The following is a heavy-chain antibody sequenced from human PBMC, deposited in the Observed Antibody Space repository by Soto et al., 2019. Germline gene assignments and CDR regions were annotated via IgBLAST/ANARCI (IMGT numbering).Heavy chain of an antibody. D-gene: IGHD5-18*01. CDR3: VRDFEGRYGYGPFDY. J-gene: IGHJ4*02. CDR1: GFTFSSCW. V-gene: IGHV3-7*03. CDR2: IKEDGSGN. Sequence: WGSLRLSCSASGFTFSSCWMSWVRQAPGKGLGWVANIKEDGSGNYYLDSVMGRFTISRDNAKKSLYLQRNRLRAEDTAVYSCVRDFEGRYGYGPFDYWGQGTLVTVSS.